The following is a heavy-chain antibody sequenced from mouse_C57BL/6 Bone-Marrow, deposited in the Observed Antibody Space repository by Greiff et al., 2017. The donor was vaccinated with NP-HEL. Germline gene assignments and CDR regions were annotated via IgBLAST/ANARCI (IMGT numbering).Heavy chain of an antibody. CDR3: ARSFISTPRWYFDV. D-gene: IGHD1-1*01. CDR1: GYTFTSYW. Sequence: VQLQQPGAELVKPGASVKLSCKASGYTFTSYWMHWVKQRPGQGLEWIGMIHPNSGSTNYNEKFKSKATLTVDKSSSTAYMQLSSLTSEDSAVYYCARSFISTPRWYFDVWGTGTTVTVSS. J-gene: IGHJ1*03. V-gene: IGHV1-64*01. CDR2: IHPNSGST.